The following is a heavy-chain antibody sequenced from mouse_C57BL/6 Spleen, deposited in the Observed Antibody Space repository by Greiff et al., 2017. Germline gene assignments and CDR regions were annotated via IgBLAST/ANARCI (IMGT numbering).Heavy chain of an antibody. J-gene: IGHJ2*01. CDR1: GYTFTSYW. D-gene: IGHD2-5*01. CDR3: ARRVYYSTYCLDY. Sequence: QVQLQQPGAELVMPGASVKLSCKASGYTFTSYWMHWVKQRPGQGLEWIGEIDPSDSYTNYNQQFKGKSTLTVDKSSSTAYMQLSSLTSEDSAVYYCARRVYYSTYCLDYWGQGTTLTVSS. CDR2: IDPSDSYT. V-gene: IGHV1-69*01.